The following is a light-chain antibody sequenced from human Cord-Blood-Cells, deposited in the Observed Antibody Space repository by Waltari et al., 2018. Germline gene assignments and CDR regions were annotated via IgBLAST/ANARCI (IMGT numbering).Light chain of an antibody. J-gene: IGLJ3*02. CDR3: CSYAGSSTSRV. Sequence: QSALTQPASVSGSPGQSITISCTGTSSDVGSYNLVSWYQQHPGKAPKLMIYEGSKRPSGVSNRFSGSKSGNTGSLTISGLQAEDEADYYCCSYAGSSTSRVFGGGTKLTVL. CDR2: EGS. V-gene: IGLV2-23*01. CDR1: SSDVGSYNL.